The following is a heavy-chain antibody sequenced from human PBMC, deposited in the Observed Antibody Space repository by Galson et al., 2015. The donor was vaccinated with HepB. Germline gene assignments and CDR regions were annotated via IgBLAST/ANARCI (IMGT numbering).Heavy chain of an antibody. CDR1: GFTFSSYG. CDR2: ISSRSSPI. J-gene: IGHJ4*02. D-gene: IGHD3/OR15-3a*01. V-gene: IGHV3-48*02. Sequence: SLRLSCAGSGFTFSSYGMNWVRQAPGKGLEWVSYISSRSSPIHYADSVKGRFTISRDNAKNSLYLEMNSLRDEDTAMYYCARAPDGSRWTWDYYFDYWGQGTLVTVSS. CDR3: ARAPDGSRWTWDYYFDY.